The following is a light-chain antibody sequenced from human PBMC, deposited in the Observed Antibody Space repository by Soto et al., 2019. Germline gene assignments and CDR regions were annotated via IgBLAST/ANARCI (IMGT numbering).Light chain of an antibody. V-gene: IGLV1-44*01. CDR3: AAWDDSLKGYV. Sequence: QSVLTQPPSASGTPGQRVTISCSGSSSNIEYNTVNWYQQVPETAPKLLIYNDIQRPSGVPDRFSGSKSGTSASLAISGLQSEDEADYYCAAWDDSLKGYVFGTGTKVTVL. J-gene: IGLJ1*01. CDR1: SSNIEYNT. CDR2: NDI.